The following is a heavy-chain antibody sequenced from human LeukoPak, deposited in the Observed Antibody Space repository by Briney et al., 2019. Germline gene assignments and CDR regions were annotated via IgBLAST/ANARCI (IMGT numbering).Heavy chain of an antibody. J-gene: IGHJ4*02. V-gene: IGHV3-23*01. CDR1: GFTFSSYA. Sequence: PGGSLRPSCAVSGFTFSSYAISWVRQAPGKGLEWVSAISGSGGSTYYADSVKGRFTISRDNSKNTLYLQMNSLRAEDTAVYYCAKIGLTTHRGPGDYWGQGTLVTVSS. CDR2: ISGSGGST. D-gene: IGHD4-11*01. CDR3: AKIGLTTHRGPGDY.